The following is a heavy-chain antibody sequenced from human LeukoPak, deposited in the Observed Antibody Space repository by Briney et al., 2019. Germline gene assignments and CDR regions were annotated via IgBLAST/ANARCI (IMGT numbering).Heavy chain of an antibody. J-gene: IGHJ5*02. Sequence: ASVKVSCKASGYSFTSYTMHWVRQAPGQRLEWMGWINVGNGKTKYSQKFQGRATITRDTSASTAYMELSSLRSEDTAVYYCARVIVAVVVAATSNWFDPLGQGTLVTVSS. D-gene: IGHD2-15*01. V-gene: IGHV1-3*01. CDR1: GYSFTSYT. CDR3: ARVIVAVVVAATSNWFDP. CDR2: INVGNGKT.